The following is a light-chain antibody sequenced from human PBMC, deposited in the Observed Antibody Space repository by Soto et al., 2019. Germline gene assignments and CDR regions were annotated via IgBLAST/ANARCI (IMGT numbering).Light chain of an antibody. CDR2: DTS. Sequence: QAVVTQEPSLTVSPGGTVTLTCGSSTGAVTSGHYPYWFQQKPGQAPRTLIYDTSNKHSWTPARFSGSLFGGKAALTLSGAQPEDEAEYYCLLSYSGARQVFGGGTKLTVL. V-gene: IGLV7-46*01. CDR1: TGAVTSGHY. J-gene: IGLJ2*01. CDR3: LLSYSGARQV.